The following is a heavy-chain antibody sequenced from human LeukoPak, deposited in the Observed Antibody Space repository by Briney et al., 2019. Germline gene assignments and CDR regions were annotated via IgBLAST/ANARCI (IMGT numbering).Heavy chain of an antibody. CDR2: ISGSGGST. Sequence: PGGSLRLSCAASGFTFSSYAMSWVRQAPGKGLEWVSAISGSGGSTYYADSVKGRFTISRDNSKNTLYLQMNSLRAEDTAVYYCAKVGRYCTNGVCRNPRGHVDYWGQGTLVTVSS. D-gene: IGHD2-8*01. V-gene: IGHV3-23*01. CDR3: AKVGRYCTNGVCRNPRGHVDY. J-gene: IGHJ4*02. CDR1: GFTFSSYA.